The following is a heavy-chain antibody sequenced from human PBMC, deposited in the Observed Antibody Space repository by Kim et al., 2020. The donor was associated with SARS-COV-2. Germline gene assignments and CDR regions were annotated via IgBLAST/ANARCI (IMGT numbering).Heavy chain of an antibody. Sequence: ASVKVSCKASGYTFTSYGLSWVRQAPGQGLEWMGWISAYNGNTNYAQKLQGRVTMTTDTSTSTAYMELRSLRSDDTAVYYCARASRNYYYDSSGYYNHWGQGTLVTVSS. CDR2: ISAYNGNT. D-gene: IGHD3-22*01. CDR3: ARASRNYYYDSSGYYNH. J-gene: IGHJ5*02. V-gene: IGHV1-18*01. CDR1: GYTFTSYG.